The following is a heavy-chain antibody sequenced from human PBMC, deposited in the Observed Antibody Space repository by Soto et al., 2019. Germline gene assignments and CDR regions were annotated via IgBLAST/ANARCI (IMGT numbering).Heavy chain of an antibody. J-gene: IGHJ5*01. CDR3: ARGPGSYNWFDS. D-gene: IGHD3-10*01. V-gene: IGHV4-4*07. CDR2: IYTSGIT. CDR1: GGSISSYY. Sequence: SLTCTVSGGSISSYYWSWIRQPAGKGLEWIGRIYTSGITKYNPSLESRVTVSVDTSKNQFSLSLSSVTAADTAVYYCARGPGSYNWFDSWGQGTLVTVS.